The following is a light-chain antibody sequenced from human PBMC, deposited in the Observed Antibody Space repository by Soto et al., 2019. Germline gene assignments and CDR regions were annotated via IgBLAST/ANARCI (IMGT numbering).Light chain of an antibody. Sequence: QSALTRPRSVSGSPGQSVTVSCSGTSSDVGGYNYVSWYQQHPGKAPKLMIYDVSVRSEGVPDRFSASKSGNTASLTITGLQAEDEADYYCCSYAGTYTFYVFGTGTKLTVL. J-gene: IGLJ1*01. V-gene: IGLV2-11*01. CDR2: DVS. CDR1: SSDVGGYNY. CDR3: CSYAGTYTFYV.